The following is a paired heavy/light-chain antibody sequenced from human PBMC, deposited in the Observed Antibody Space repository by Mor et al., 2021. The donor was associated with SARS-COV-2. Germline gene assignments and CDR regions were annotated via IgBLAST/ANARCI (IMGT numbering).Heavy chain of an antibody. Sequence: EVQLVQSGVEVKKPGESLKISCEGSGYRFNDYWIAWVRQVPGKGLEWMGIIYPGDSETRYSPSFEGQVTISADKSINTAYLQWSSLKASDSAMYYCARQEWGRHCSGSKCYSFLGHGMDVWGQGTTVTVAS. CDR3: ARQEWGRHCSGSKCYSFLGHGMDV. D-gene: IGHD2-15*01. V-gene: IGHV5-51*01. CDR1: GYRFNDYW. J-gene: IGHJ6*02. CDR2: IYPGDSET.
Light chain of an antibody. Sequence: EIVLTQSPGTLSLSPGDTAALSCRASQSITNSYVAWYQQKAGQPPRLLIFGASSRATGIPDRFSGSGSGTDFTLTINRLEPEDFAVYYCQHYRTSPLTFGGGTKVESK. CDR2: GAS. J-gene: IGKJ4*01. V-gene: IGKV3-20*01. CDR3: QHYRTSPLT. CDR1: QSITNSY.